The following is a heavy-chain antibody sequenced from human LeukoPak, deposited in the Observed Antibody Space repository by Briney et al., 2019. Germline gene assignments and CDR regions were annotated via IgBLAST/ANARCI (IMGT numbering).Heavy chain of an antibody. Sequence: ASETLSLTCTVSGGSISSSSYYWGWIRQPPGKGLEWIGSIYYSGSTYYNPSLKSRVTISVDTSKNQFSLKLSSVTAADTAVYYCARQVYDSSGYSFDYWGQGTLVTVSS. V-gene: IGHV4-39*01. CDR2: IYYSGST. J-gene: IGHJ4*02. CDR3: ARQVYDSSGYSFDY. CDR1: GGSISSSSYY. D-gene: IGHD3-22*01.